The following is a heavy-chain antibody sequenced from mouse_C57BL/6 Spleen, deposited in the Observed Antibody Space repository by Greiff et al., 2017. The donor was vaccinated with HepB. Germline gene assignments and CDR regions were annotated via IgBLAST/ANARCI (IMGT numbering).Heavy chain of an antibody. V-gene: IGHV1-81*01. Sequence: QVQLQQSGAELARPGASVKLSCKASGYTFTSYGISWVQQRPGQGLEWIGEICPRSGNTYYNENFKGMSTLTADNTTSTAYMELRMLTAEDAAVYCCAGSYGSSYWYFDVWGTGTTVTVSS. J-gene: IGHJ1*03. CDR1: GYTFTSYG. CDR2: ICPRSGNT. CDR3: AGSYGSSYWYFDV. D-gene: IGHD1-1*01.